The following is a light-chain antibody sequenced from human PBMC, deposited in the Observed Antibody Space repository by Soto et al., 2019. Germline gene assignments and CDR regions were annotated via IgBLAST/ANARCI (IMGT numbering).Light chain of an antibody. CDR2: NAF. Sequence: QSALTQPASVSGSPGQSITISCTGTSSDVGGYNYVSWYQHHPGRAPKLMIYNAFDRPSGVSNRFSGSKSGNTASLIISGLQAEDEADYYCSSYRASNTVVFGGGTQLTVL. J-gene: IGLJ2*01. V-gene: IGLV2-14*03. CDR1: SSDVGGYNY. CDR3: SSYRASNTVV.